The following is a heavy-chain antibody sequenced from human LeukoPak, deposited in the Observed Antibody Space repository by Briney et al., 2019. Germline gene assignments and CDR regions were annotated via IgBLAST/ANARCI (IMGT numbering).Heavy chain of an antibody. CDR1: GFTVSSNY. D-gene: IGHD3-16*01. J-gene: IGHJ6*03. CDR2: IYSGGST. Sequence: GGSLRLSCAASGFTVSSNYMSWVRQAPGKGLEWVSVIYSGGSTYCADSVKGRFTISRDNSKNALYLQMNSLRAEDTAVYYCARQGADPKGYYYYMDVWGKGTTVTVSS. V-gene: IGHV3-53*01. CDR3: ARQGADPKGYYYYMDV.